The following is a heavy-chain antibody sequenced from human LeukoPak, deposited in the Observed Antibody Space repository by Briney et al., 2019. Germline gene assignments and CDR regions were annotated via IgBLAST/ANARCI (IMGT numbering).Heavy chain of an antibody. CDR2: IYTSGST. J-gene: IGHJ6*03. CDR1: GGSTSSYY. Sequence: SETLSLTCTVSGGSTSSYYWSWIRQPAGKGLEWIGRIYTSGSTNYNPSLKSRVTMSVDTSKNQFSLKLSSVTAADTAVYYCARDFGYCSSTSCYYYYYYYMDVWGKGTTVTVSS. V-gene: IGHV4-4*07. CDR3: ARDFGYCSSTSCYYYYYYYMDV. D-gene: IGHD2-2*01.